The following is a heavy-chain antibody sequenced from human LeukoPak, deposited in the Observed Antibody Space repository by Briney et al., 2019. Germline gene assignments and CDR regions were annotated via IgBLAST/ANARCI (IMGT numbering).Heavy chain of an antibody. J-gene: IGHJ6*03. CDR3: ARTYYYDSSGYPGMSYYYYMDV. CDR2: SSAYNGNT. V-gene: IGHV1-18*01. Sequence: GASVRVSCKASGYTFTSYGISWVRQAPGQWLEWMGRSSAYNGNTNYAQKLQGRVTMTTDTSTSTAYMELRSLRSDDTAVYYCARTYYYDSSGYPGMSYYYYMDVWGKGTTVTVSS. D-gene: IGHD3-22*01. CDR1: GYTFTSYG.